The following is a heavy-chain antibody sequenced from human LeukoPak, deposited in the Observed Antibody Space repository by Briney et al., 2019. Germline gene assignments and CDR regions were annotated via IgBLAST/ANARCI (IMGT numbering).Heavy chain of an antibody. CDR1: GFTFDDYA. V-gene: IGHV3-9*01. Sequence: PGRSLRLSCAASGFTFDDYAMHWVRQAPGKGLEWVSGISWNSGSIGYADSVKGRFTISRDNAKNSLYLQMNSLRAEDTALYYCAKDVVGATTAPGYWGQGTLVTVSS. J-gene: IGHJ4*02. CDR2: ISWNSGSI. D-gene: IGHD1-26*01. CDR3: AKDVVGATTAPGY.